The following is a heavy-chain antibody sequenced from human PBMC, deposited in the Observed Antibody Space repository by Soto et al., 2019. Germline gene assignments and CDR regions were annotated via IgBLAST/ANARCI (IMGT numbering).Heavy chain of an antibody. D-gene: IGHD3-22*01. Sequence: QVQLVQPGAEVKKPGASVKVSCKASGYTFTSNYMHWVRQAPGQGLQWMEITNPSGGSTSYAQKFQGRVTMTRDTSTSTVYMELSSLRSEDTAVYYCARSYYYDSSGYYYDYWGQGTLVTVSS. CDR1: GYTFTSNY. CDR3: ARSYYYDSSGYYYDY. CDR2: TNPSGGST. V-gene: IGHV1-46*03. J-gene: IGHJ4*02.